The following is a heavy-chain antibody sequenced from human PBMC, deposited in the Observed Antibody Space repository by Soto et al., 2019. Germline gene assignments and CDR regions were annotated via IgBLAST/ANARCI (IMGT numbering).Heavy chain of an antibody. CDR3: KRNIVVVPFDNWFDP. CDR2: INHSGST. CDR1: GGSFSGYY. J-gene: IGHJ5*02. Sequence: QVQLQQWGAGLLKPSETLSLTCAVYGGSFSGYYWSWIRQPPGKGLEWIGEINHSGSTNYNPSLKRRVTISGDTSKNQFSLKLSSVTAADTAVYYCKRNIVVVPFDNWFDPWGQGTLVTVSS. D-gene: IGHD2-2*01. V-gene: IGHV4-34*01.